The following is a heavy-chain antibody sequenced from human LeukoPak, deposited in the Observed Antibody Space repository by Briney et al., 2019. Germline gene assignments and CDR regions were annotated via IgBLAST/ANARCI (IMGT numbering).Heavy chain of an antibody. J-gene: IGHJ3*02. CDR1: GYTFISYG. CDR3: AREDYDILTGHDPFDI. Sequence: ASVKVSCKASGYTFISYGISWVRQAPGQGLEWMGWISSYNGNTHYAQKFQGRVTMTTDTSTSTAYMELRSLRSDGTAVYFCAREDYDILTGHDPFDIWGPGTMVTVSS. V-gene: IGHV1-18*04. CDR2: ISSYNGNT. D-gene: IGHD3-9*01.